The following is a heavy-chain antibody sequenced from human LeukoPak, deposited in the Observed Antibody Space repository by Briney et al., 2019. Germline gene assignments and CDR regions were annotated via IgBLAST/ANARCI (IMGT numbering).Heavy chain of an antibody. CDR2: IKSKADGMTT. D-gene: IGHD4-17*01. CDR3: ATEISVTTFLDS. V-gene: IGHV3-15*01. CDR1: GFSFIDAW. J-gene: IGHJ4*02. Sequence: GGSLRLSCAASGFSFIDAWMNWVRQAPGKGLEWVGRIKSKADGMTTDYAAPVKGRFTFSRDDSANTLYLHMNSLTTDDTAVYYCATEISVTTFLDSWGQGTLVTVSS.